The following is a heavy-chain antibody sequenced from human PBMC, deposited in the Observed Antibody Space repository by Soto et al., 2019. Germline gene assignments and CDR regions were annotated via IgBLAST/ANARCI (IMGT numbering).Heavy chain of an antibody. CDR2: IYYRGST. CDR1: GGSISSYY. D-gene: IGHD6-13*01. Sequence: KQSQTLSLTCTVSGGSISSYYWSWIRQPPGKGLEWIGYIYYRGSTNYNPSLKSRVTISVDTSKNQFSLKLSSVTASDTAVYYCARWATSSSWYLVPDYYGMDVWGQGTTVTVSS. V-gene: IGHV4-59*01. CDR3: ARWATSSSWYLVPDYYGMDV. J-gene: IGHJ6*02.